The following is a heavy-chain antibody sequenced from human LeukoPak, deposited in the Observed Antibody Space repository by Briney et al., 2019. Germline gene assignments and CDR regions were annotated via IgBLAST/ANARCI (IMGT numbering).Heavy chain of an antibody. D-gene: IGHD3-3*01. Sequence: GGSLRLSYAASGFTFSSYAMSWVRQAPGKGLEWVSAISGSGGSTYYADSVKGRFTISRDNSKNTLYLQMNSLRAEDTAVYYCAKAEYYDFWSGSGGTAFDYWGQGTLVTVSS. CDR2: ISGSGGST. CDR3: AKAEYYDFWSGSGGTAFDY. J-gene: IGHJ4*02. V-gene: IGHV3-23*01. CDR1: GFTFSSYA.